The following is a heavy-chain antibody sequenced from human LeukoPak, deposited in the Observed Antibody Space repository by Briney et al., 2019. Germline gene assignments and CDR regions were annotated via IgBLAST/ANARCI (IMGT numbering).Heavy chain of an antibody. D-gene: IGHD5-12*01. CDR2: INHSGST. V-gene: IGHV4-34*01. J-gene: IGHJ4*02. CDR3: ARGGVAKFRGTDY. Sequence: SETLSLTCAVSGGSFSGYYWSWIRQPPGKGLEWIGEINHSGSTNYNPSLKSRVTISVDTSKNQFSLKLSSVTAADTAVYYCARGGVAKFRGTDYWAQGTRVTVSS. CDR1: GGSFSGYY.